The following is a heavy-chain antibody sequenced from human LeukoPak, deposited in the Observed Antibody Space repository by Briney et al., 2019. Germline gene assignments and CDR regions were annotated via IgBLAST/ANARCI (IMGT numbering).Heavy chain of an antibody. J-gene: IGHJ6*04. CDR1: GGSISSGGYY. Sequence: SSQTLFLTCTVSGGSISSGGYYWSWIRQHPGKGLEWIGYIYYSGSTYYNPSLKSRVTISVDTSMNQFSLKLSSVTSADTAVYYCARGVGVRGVTHYYYGMDVWGKGTTVTVSS. D-gene: IGHD3-10*01. CDR2: IYYSGST. V-gene: IGHV4-31*03. CDR3: ARGVGVRGVTHYYYGMDV.